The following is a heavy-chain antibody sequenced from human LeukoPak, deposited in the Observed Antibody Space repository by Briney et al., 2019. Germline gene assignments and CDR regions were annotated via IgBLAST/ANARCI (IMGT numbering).Heavy chain of an antibody. V-gene: IGHV4-59*01. CDR1: GVSISSYY. J-gene: IGHJ4*02. CDR2: IYYSAST. Sequence: KPSETLSLTCTVSGVSISSYYWSWIRQPPGQGLEWIGYIYYSASTDYNPSLKSRVTISVDTSKNQFSLKLHSVTAADTAVYYCASTRYYHDSTGYYPVPFFDYWGQGALVTVSS. D-gene: IGHD3-22*01. CDR3: ASTRYYHDSTGYYPVPFFDY.